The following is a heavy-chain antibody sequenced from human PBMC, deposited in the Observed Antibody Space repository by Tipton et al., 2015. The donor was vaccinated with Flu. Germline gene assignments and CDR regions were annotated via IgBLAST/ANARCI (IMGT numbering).Heavy chain of an antibody. J-gene: IGHJ4*02. CDR3: ARDRFCSRGNGNCYFFFDY. CDR2: TYTSGSA. V-gene: IGHV4-61*02. CDR1: GGSIVSGSYY. D-gene: IGHD2-15*01. Sequence: TLSLTCTVSGGSIVSGSYYWSWIRQPAGKGLEWIGRTYTSGSATYNPSLMSRASISLDRSKNQFSLELASVTAADTAVYYCARDRFCSRGNGNCYFFFDYWGQGALVTVSS.